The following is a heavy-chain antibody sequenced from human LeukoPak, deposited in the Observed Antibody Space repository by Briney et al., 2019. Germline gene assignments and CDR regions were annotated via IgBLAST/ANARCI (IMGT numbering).Heavy chain of an antibody. J-gene: IGHJ3*02. V-gene: IGHV3-23*01. CDR3: AKALYRKVGETRDAFDI. D-gene: IGHD1-26*01. CDR2: ISGSGGST. CDR1: GFTFSSYA. Sequence: GGSLRLSCAASGFTFSSYAMSWVRQAPGKGLEWVSAISGSGGSTYYADSVKGRFTISRDNSNNTLDLQMNSLRAEDTAVYYCAKALYRKVGETRDAFDIWGQGTMVTVSS.